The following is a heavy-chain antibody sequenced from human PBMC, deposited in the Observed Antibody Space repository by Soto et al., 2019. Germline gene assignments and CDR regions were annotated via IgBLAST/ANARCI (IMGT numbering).Heavy chain of an antibody. J-gene: IGHJ5*02. CDR2: IYYSGST. D-gene: IGHD3-3*01. CDR3: ARGAVDHGFWSGYPRFDP. Sequence: SETLSLTCTVSGGSISSGGYYWSWIRQHPGKGLEWIGYIYYSGSTYYNPSLKSRVTISVDTSKNQFSLKLSSVTAADTAVYYCARGAVDHGFWSGYPRFDPWGQGTLVTVSS. CDR1: GGSISSGGYY. V-gene: IGHV4-31*03.